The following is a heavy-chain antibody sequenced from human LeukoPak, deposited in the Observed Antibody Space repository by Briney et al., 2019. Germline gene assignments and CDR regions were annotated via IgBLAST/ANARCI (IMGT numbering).Heavy chain of an antibody. V-gene: IGHV4-34*01. Sequence: PGGSLRLSCAASGFAFSFYAMSWLRQPPGKGLEWIGGITHSGSTNYNPSLKSRVTISVDTSKNQFSLKLSSVTAADTAVYYCARDEDAFDLWGQGTMVSVSS. CDR2: ITHSGST. J-gene: IGHJ3*01. CDR3: ARDEDAFDL. CDR1: GFAFSFYA.